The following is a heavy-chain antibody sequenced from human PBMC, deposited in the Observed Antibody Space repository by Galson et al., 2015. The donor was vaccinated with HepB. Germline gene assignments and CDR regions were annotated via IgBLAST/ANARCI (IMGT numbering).Heavy chain of an antibody. CDR3: ARGRTTYYYDSSGYYYRLGHYYMDV. Sequence: LSLTCAVYGGSFSGYYWSWIRQPPGKGLEWIGEINHSGSTNYNPSLKSRVTISVDTSKNQFSRKLSSVTAADTAVYYCARGRTTYYYDSSGYYYRLGHYYMDVWGKGTTVTVSS. D-gene: IGHD3-22*01. V-gene: IGHV4-34*01. CDR2: INHSGST. J-gene: IGHJ6*03. CDR1: GGSFSGYY.